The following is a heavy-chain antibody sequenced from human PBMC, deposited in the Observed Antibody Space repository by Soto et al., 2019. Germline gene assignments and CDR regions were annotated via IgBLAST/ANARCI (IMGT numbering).Heavy chain of an antibody. D-gene: IGHD3-3*01. CDR1: GFSLSTSGVG. CDR2: IYWDDDK. J-gene: IGHJ5*02. Sequence: SGPTLVKPTQTLTLTCTFSGFSLSTSGVGVGWIRQPPGKALEWLALIYWDDDKRYSPSLKSRLTITKDTSKNQVVLTMTNMDPVDTATYYCAHIPYYDFWSGPLAWFDPWGQGTLVTVSS. V-gene: IGHV2-5*02. CDR3: AHIPYYDFWSGPLAWFDP.